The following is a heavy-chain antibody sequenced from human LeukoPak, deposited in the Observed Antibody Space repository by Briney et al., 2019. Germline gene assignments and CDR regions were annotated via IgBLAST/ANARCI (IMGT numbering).Heavy chain of an antibody. CDR1: GGSISSYY. J-gene: IGHJ6*03. V-gene: IGHV4-59*05. Sequence: SETLSLTCTVSGGSISSYYWSWLRQPPGKGLEGIGSIYYSGSTYYNPSLKSRVTISVDTSKNQFSLKLSSATAADTAVYYCARQAASGWYGLDYYMDVWGKGTTVTISS. CDR2: IYYSGST. CDR3: ARQAASGWYGLDYYMDV. D-gene: IGHD6-19*01.